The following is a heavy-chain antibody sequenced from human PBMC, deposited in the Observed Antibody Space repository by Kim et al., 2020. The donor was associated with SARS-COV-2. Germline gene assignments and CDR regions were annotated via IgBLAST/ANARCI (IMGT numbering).Heavy chain of an antibody. J-gene: IGHJ6*02. CDR3: AKGFRIDSSSPPGHYYYGMDV. CDR1: GFTFSSYA. D-gene: IGHD6-6*01. Sequence: GGSLRLSCAASGFTFSSYAMSWVRQAPGKGLEWVSAISGSGGSTYYADSVKGRFTISRDNSKNTLYLQMNSLRAEDTAVYYCAKGFRIDSSSPPGHYYYGMDVWGQGTTVTVSS. CDR2: ISGSGGST. V-gene: IGHV3-23*01.